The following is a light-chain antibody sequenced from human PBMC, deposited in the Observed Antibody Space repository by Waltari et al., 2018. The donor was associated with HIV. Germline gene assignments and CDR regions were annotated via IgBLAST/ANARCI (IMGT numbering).Light chain of an antibody. V-gene: IGLV6-57*03. Sequence: NFMLTQPHSVSESPGKTVTISCTRSSGSIASNYVQWYQQRPGSAPTTVIYEDKQRPSGVPDRFSGSIDSSSNSASLTSSGLKTEDEADYYCQSYDSTNRVFGGGTKLTVL. CDR2: EDK. J-gene: IGLJ3*02. CDR1: SGSIASNY. CDR3: QSYDSTNRV.